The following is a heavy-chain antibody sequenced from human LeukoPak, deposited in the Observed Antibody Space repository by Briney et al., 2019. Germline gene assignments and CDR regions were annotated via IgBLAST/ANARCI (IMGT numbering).Heavy chain of an antibody. Sequence: GASVKVSCKASGYTFTGYYMHWVRQAPGQGLEWMGWINPNSGGTNYAQKFQGRVTMTRDTSISAAYMELSRLRSDDTAVYYCAIDGGHYGSGSYYFDYWGQGTLVTVSS. CDR3: AIDGGHYGSGSYYFDY. V-gene: IGHV1-2*02. J-gene: IGHJ4*02. CDR2: INPNSGGT. D-gene: IGHD3-10*01. CDR1: GYTFTGYY.